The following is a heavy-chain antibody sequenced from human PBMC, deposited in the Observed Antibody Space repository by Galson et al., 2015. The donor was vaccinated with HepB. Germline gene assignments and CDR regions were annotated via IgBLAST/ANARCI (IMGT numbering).Heavy chain of an antibody. Sequence: SLRLSCAASGFAFKTYTIHWVRQAPGKGLEWVAVVSNDGRNEYYADFAKGRFTVSRDNSENTLYLQMNSLRPEDTAVYYCARTHLGYCSSTSCPPTDAFHIWGQGTMVTVSS. J-gene: IGHJ3*02. D-gene: IGHD2-2*01. V-gene: IGHV3-30-3*01. CDR2: VSNDGRNE. CDR3: ARTHLGYCSSTSCPPTDAFHI. CDR1: GFAFKTYT.